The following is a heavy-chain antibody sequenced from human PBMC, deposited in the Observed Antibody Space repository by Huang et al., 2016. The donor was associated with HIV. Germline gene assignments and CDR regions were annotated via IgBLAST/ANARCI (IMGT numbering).Heavy chain of an antibody. CDR3: VRDPRIQSWLNYFDY. CDR1: GFTFSRYW. V-gene: IGHV3-74*01. D-gene: IGHD3-22*01. Sequence: EVQLVESGGGLVQPGGSLRLSCAASGFTFSRYWMPWVRQAPGKGLVWVARMNSEGRSSGYADSVKGRFTISRDNAKNTLYLQMNSLRAEDTAVYYCVRDPRIQSWLNYFDYWGQGTLVSVSS. J-gene: IGHJ4*02. CDR2: MNSEGRSS.